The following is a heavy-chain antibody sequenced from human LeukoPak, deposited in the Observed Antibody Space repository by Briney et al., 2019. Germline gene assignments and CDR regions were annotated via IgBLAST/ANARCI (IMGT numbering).Heavy chain of an antibody. Sequence: PSETLSLTCTVSGGSISSYYWSWIRQPPGKGLEWIGYIYYSGSTNYNPSLKSRVTISVDTSKNQFSLKLSSVTAADTAVYYCASLYCSGGSCPDWGQGTLVTVSS. CDR2: IYYSGST. V-gene: IGHV4-59*08. CDR3: ASLYCSGGSCPD. D-gene: IGHD2-15*01. CDR1: GGSISSYY. J-gene: IGHJ4*02.